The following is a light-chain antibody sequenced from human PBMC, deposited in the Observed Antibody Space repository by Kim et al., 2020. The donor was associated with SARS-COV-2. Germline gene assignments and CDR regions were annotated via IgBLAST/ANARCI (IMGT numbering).Light chain of an antibody. V-gene: IGLV3-10*01. Sequence: SYELTQAPSVSVSPGQTARITCSGDALPKKYAYWYQQKSGQAPVLVIYEDSKRPSGIPERFSGSSSGTMATLTISGDQVEDEADYYCYSTDSSGRVFGGGTQLTVL. CDR2: EDS. CDR1: ALPKKY. CDR3: YSTDSSGRV. J-gene: IGLJ3*02.